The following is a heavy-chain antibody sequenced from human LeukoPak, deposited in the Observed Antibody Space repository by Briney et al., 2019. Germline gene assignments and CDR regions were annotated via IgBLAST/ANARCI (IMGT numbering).Heavy chain of an antibody. V-gene: IGHV3-30*04. D-gene: IGHD3-10*01. CDR2: ISYDGSNK. J-gene: IGHJ6*03. Sequence: PGGSLRLSCAASGFTFSSYAMHWVRQAPGKGLEWVAVISYDGSNKYYADSVKGRFTISRDNSKNTLYLQMNSLRAEDTAVYYCARVGYYYGSGSYYLNYCYYMDVWGKGTTVTVSS. CDR3: ARVGYYYGSGSYYLNYCYYMDV. CDR1: GFTFSSYA.